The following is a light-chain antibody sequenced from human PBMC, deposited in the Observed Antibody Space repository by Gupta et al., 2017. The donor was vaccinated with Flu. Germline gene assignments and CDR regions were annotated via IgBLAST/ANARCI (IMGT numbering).Light chain of an antibody. Sequence: DIQMTQSPSSLSASVGDRVSITCRASQSISNYLNWYQQKPGRIPKLLIYGASNLDGGVPSRFSGSGSGTDFTLTISRLQPEDFATYYCLHTDTPPPSFGQGTKLEIK. CDR3: LHTDTPPPS. V-gene: IGKV1-39*01. CDR1: QSISNY. CDR2: GAS. J-gene: IGKJ2*01.